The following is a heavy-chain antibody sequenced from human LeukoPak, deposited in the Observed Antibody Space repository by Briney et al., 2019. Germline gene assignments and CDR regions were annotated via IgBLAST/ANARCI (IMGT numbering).Heavy chain of an antibody. CDR3: AKVLGYYDSSGYYQEGGFDY. CDR1: GFTFDDYA. V-gene: IGHV3-43*02. Sequence: GSLRLSCAASGFTFDDYAMHWVRQAPGKGLEWVSLISGDGGSTYYADSVKGRFTISRDNSKNSLYLQMNSLRTEDTALYYCAKVLGYYDSSGYYQEGGFDYWGQGTLVTVSS. J-gene: IGHJ4*02. D-gene: IGHD3-22*01. CDR2: ISGDGGST.